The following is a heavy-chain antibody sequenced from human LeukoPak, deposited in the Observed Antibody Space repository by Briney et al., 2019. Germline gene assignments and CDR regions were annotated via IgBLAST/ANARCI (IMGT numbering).Heavy chain of an antibody. CDR1: GGTFSSYA. CDR3: AREDSEWELTYGY. J-gene: IGHJ4*02. Sequence: ASVKVSCKASGGTFSSYAISWVRQAPGQGLEWMGRIIPILGIANYAQKFQGRVTITAGKSTSTAYMELSSLRSEDTAVYYCAREDSEWELTYGYWGQGTLVTVSS. V-gene: IGHV1-69*04. CDR2: IIPILGIA. D-gene: IGHD1-26*01.